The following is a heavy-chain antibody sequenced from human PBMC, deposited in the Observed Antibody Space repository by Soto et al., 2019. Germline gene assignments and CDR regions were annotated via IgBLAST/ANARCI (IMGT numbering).Heavy chain of an antibody. D-gene: IGHD1-1*01. CDR1: GYSFTSYW. CDR2: IYPGDSDT. V-gene: IGHV5-51*01. J-gene: IGHJ5*02. Sequence: HGESLKISCKGSGYSFTSYWIGWVRQMPGKGLEWMGIIYPGDSDTRYSPSFQGQVTISADKSISTAYLQWSSLKASDTAMYYCATISTTGTGTGPRWFDPWGQGTLVTVSS. CDR3: ATISTTGTGTGPRWFDP.